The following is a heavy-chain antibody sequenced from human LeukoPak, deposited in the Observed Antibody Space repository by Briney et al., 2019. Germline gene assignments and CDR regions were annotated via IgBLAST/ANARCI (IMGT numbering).Heavy chain of an antibody. CDR3: VSAGGNDY. D-gene: IGHD1-26*01. V-gene: IGHV3-21*01. J-gene: IGHJ4*02. CDR2: ISSGSGYK. Sequence: GGSLRLSCAASGFTFTHSWMSWVRQAPGKGLEWVSSISSGSGYKYYADSVKGRFTISRDNAENSLYLQMNSLRDEDTAVYYCVSAGGNDYWGQGTLVTVSS. CDR1: GFTFTHSW.